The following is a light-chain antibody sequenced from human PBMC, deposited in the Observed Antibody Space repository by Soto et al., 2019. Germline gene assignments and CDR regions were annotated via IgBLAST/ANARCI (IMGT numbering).Light chain of an antibody. V-gene: IGKV3D-15*01. Sequence: EIVLTQSPGTLSLAPGERATLSCRAGESVSSSFLAWYQQRPGQAPRLLIYGASSRATGIPARFSGSGSGTEFTLPISSLQSEDFAVYYCQQYNNWPPETFGQGPKVHIK. J-gene: IGKJ1*01. CDR3: QQYNNWPPET. CDR2: GAS. CDR1: ESVSSS.